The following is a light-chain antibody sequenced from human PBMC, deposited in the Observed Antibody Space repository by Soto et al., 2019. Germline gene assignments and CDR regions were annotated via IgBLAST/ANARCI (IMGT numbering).Light chain of an antibody. V-gene: IGKV3-15*01. CDR2: GAS. CDR3: QQYNRWPLT. Sequence: EIVMTQSPATLSVSPGERVTFSCRASHNIGSNLAWYQHKPGQAPSLLIYGASTGATGIPARFSGSGYGTEFTLTINSLQSEDFAVYYCQQYNRWPLTFGGGTKVDIK. CDR1: HNIGSN. J-gene: IGKJ4*01.